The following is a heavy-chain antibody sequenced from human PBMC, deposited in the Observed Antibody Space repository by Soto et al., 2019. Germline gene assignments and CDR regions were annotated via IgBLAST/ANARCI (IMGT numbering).Heavy chain of an antibody. CDR3: ARESEDLTSNFDY. CDR2: ISSTTNYI. Sequence: GGSLRLSCAASGFIFTRYSMNWVRQAPGKGLEWVSSISSTTNYIYYGDSMKGRFTISRDNAKNSLYLEMNSLRAEDTAMYYCARESEDLTSNFDYWGQGTLVTVSS. V-gene: IGHV3-21*06. J-gene: IGHJ4*02. CDR1: GFIFTRYS.